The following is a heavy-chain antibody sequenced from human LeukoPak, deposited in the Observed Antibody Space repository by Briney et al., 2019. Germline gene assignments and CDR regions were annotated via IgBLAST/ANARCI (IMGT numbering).Heavy chain of an antibody. CDR1: GYTFTSNH. D-gene: IGHD6-6*01. J-gene: IGHJ4*02. Sequence: GASVKVSCTASGYTFTSNHIHRVRQAPGQGLEWMGVINPSGDSTSYAPNFQGRVTVTRDTSTSTVYMELSSLRSEDTAIYYCAKIAARDTGEGYWGQGTLVTVSS. V-gene: IGHV1-46*01. CDR2: INPSGDST. CDR3: AKIAARDTGEGY.